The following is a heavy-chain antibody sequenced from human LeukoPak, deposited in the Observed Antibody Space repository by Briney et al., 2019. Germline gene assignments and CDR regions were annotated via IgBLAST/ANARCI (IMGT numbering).Heavy chain of an antibody. CDR2: ISSSSSTI. J-gene: IGHJ5*02. CDR3: ARADWFDP. V-gene: IGHV3-48*01. Sequence: GGSLRLSCAASGFTFSSYSMNWVRQAPGKGLEWVSYISSSSSTIYYADSVKGRFTISRDNAKNSLYLQMNSLRAEDTAVYYCARADWFDPWGQGTLVTVSS. CDR1: GFTFSSYS.